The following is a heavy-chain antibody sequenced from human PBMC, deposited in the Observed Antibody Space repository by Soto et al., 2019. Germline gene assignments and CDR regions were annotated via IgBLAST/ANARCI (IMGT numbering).Heavy chain of an antibody. D-gene: IGHD5-12*01. Sequence: QITLKESGPTLVKPTQTLTLTCTFSGFSLSTRGVAVGWFRQPPGKALEWLALIYWDEDKWYSPSLKSRRTITNDTSKNQVVLTMTSMDPVDTATYYCAHRPRGYAYYFDYWGQGTLVTVSS. J-gene: IGHJ4*02. CDR1: GFSLSTRGVA. CDR2: IYWDEDK. CDR3: AHRPRGYAYYFDY. V-gene: IGHV2-5*02.